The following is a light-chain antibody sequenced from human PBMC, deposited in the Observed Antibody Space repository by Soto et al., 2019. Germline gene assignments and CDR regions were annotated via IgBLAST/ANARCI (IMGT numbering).Light chain of an antibody. CDR1: QSVSSY. V-gene: IGKV3-11*01. CDR3: RQRRNWPAT. Sequence: EIVLTQSPATLSLSPGERATLSCRASQSVSSYLAWYQQKPGQAPRRLIYDASNRATGIPSRFSSSGSGTEFALTITSLEPEDFAVYYCRQRRNWPATFGGGTKVEIK. J-gene: IGKJ4*01. CDR2: DAS.